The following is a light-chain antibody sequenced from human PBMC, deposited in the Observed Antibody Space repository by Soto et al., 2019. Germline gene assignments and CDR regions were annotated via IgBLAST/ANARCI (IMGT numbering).Light chain of an antibody. CDR2: YDD. V-gene: IGLV1-36*01. J-gene: IGLJ2*01. Sequence: QSVLTQSPSVSEAPRQRVTISCSGSSSNIGNNAVNWYQQLPGKAPKLVIYYDDLLPSGVSDRFSGSKSGTSASLAISGLQSDDEADYYCGAWDDSLNGVVFGGGTKLTVL. CDR1: SSNIGNNA. CDR3: GAWDDSLNGVV.